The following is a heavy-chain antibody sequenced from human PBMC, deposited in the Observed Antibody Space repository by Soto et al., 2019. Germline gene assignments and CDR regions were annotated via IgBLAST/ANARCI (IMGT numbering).Heavy chain of an antibody. V-gene: IGHV3-11*05. Sequence: QVQLVESGGGLVKPGGSLRLSCAASGFTFSDYYMSWIRQAPGKGLEWVSYISRSSTDTNYADSVKGRFTISRDNGKNSLYLQMNSLRAEDTAVYYCARPQSGGYALIYWGQGTLVTVSS. CDR3: ARPQSGGYALIY. D-gene: IGHD3-3*01. CDR2: ISRSSTDT. J-gene: IGHJ4*02. CDR1: GFTFSDYY.